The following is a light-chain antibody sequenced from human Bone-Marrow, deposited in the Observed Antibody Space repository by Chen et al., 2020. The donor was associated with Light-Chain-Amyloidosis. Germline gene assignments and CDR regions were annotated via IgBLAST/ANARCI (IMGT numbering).Light chain of an antibody. CDR1: QSIGSTF. CDR2: SVS. CDR3: QPYGWSPPFT. V-gene: IGKV3-20*01. J-gene: IGKJ3*01. Sequence: ESVLMQSPGTLSLSPGERATITCRASQSIGSTFLAWYQQKDGQAPRLLIYSVSSRATGIPDRFSGSGSGTDFTLSISRVEPEDSAVYSCQPYGWSPPFTFGPETKVDIK.